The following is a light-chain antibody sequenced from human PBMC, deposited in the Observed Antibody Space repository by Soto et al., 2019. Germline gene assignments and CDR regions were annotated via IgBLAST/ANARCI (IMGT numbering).Light chain of an antibody. CDR2: GAS. CDR1: QTVSSSY. CDR3: QHHGTSSTT. V-gene: IGKV3-20*01. Sequence: EIVLTQSPGSLSLSPGERATLSCRASQTVSSSYLAWYQQKPGQAPRLLIFGASTRATGIPDRFSGGGSGTDFTLTISRLEADDCAVYYCQHHGTSSTTFGQGTRLEIK. J-gene: IGKJ5*01.